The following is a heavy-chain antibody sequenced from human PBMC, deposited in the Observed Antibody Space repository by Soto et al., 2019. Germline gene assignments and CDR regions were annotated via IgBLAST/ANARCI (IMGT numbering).Heavy chain of an antibody. Sequence: SETLSLTCAVSGGSISSGGYSWSWIRQPPGKGLEWIGYIYHSGSTYYNPSLKSRVTISVDRSKNQFSLKLSSVTAADTAVYYWGSGPSGDKVHYRGQGALVTVSS. CDR1: GGSISSGGYS. CDR2: IYHSGST. V-gene: IGHV4-30-2*01. D-gene: IGHD7-27*01. J-gene: IGHJ4*02. CDR3: GSGPSGDKVHY.